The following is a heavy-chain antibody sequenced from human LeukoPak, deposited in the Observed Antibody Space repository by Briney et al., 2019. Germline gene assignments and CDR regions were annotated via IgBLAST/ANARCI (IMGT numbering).Heavy chain of an antibody. CDR2: IKKDGSEI. Sequence: GGSLRLSCAASGFAFSTYWMSWVRQALGKGLEWVANIKKDGSEIYYVDSVKGRFTISRDNAKNSLYLQMNSLRAEDTAVYYCARDLGDDSSGYYFGYFQHWGQGTLVTVSS. V-gene: IGHV3-7*03. CDR3: ARDLGDDSSGYYFGYFQH. CDR1: GFAFSTYW. J-gene: IGHJ1*01. D-gene: IGHD3-22*01.